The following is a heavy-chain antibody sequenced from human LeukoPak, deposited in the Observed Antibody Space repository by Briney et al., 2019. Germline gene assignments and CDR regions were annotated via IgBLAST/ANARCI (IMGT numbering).Heavy chain of an antibody. D-gene: IGHD3-22*01. Sequence: GESLKISCKGSGYSFTSYWIGWVHQMPGKGLEWMGIIYPGDSDTRYSPSFQGQVTISADKSISTAYLQWSSLKASDTAMYYCARHAYYYDSSGYDDAFDIWGQGTMVTVSS. J-gene: IGHJ3*02. V-gene: IGHV5-51*07. CDR3: ARHAYYYDSSGYDDAFDI. CDR1: GYSFTSYW. CDR2: IYPGDSDT.